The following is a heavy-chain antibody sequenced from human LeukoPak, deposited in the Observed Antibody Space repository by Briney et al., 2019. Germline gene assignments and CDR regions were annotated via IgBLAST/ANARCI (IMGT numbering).Heavy chain of an antibody. CDR1: GGSISNYY. CDR2: KYARGSS. D-gene: IGHD2-15*01. J-gene: IGHJ3*02. Sequence: SETLSLTCTVSGGSISNYYWSWIRQPAGKGLEWIGRKYARGSSNYNPPVQSRVTMSVDTSKNQFSLKLRSVTAAGTAVYYCARGRYCSADICTGGDSFDIWGQETMVSVSP. V-gene: IGHV4-4*07. CDR3: ARGRYCSADICTGGDSFDI.